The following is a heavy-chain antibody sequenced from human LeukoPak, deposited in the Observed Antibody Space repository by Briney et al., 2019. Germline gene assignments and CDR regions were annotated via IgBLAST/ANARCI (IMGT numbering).Heavy chain of an antibody. J-gene: IGHJ4*02. CDR3: ARAHYGDYGGYYFDY. Sequence: PGGSLRLSCAASGFTFSSYWMSWVRQAPGKGLEWIGEIYHSGSTNYNPSLKSRVTISVDKSKNQFSLKLSSVTAADTAVYYCARAHYGDYGGYYFDYWGQGTLVTFSS. CDR1: GFTFSSYW. D-gene: IGHD4-17*01. CDR2: IYHSGST. V-gene: IGHV4-4*02.